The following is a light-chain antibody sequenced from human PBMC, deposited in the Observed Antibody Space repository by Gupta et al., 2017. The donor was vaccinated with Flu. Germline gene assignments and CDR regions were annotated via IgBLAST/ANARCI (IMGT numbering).Light chain of an antibody. CDR1: QSVDSSY. J-gene: IGKJ2*01. V-gene: IGKV3-20*01. CDR2: GAS. Sequence: EIVLTQSPGTLSVSPGERATLSCRASQSVDSSYLAWYQQKPAKAPRLVMNGASNRATGIPDRFSGSGSGTDFTLTINRLEPEDFAGYYCQQYVRSSGYTFGQGTKLEIK. CDR3: QQYVRSSGYT.